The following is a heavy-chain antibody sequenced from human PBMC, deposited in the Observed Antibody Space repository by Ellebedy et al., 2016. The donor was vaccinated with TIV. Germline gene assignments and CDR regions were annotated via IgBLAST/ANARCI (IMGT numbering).Heavy chain of an antibody. J-gene: IGHJ4*02. CDR3: AKDRSKFDY. Sequence: MPSETLSLTCTVSGGSISSYYWTWIRQPPGKGLEWIGFIYYSGSTNYNPSLKSRVPISVDTSKNQFSLKLNSVTAADTAVYYCAKDRSKFDYWGQGSLVTVSS. V-gene: IGHV4-59*01. CDR2: IYYSGST. CDR1: GGSISSYY.